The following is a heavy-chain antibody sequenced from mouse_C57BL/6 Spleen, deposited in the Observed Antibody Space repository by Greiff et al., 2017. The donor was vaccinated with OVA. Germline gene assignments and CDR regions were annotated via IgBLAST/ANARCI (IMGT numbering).Heavy chain of an antibody. CDR2: IWWDDDK. V-gene: IGHV8-8*01. CDR3: ARVGREYYGSSPYAMGY. J-gene: IGHJ4*01. D-gene: IGHD1-1*01. Sequence: QVTLKESGPGILQPSQTLSLTCSFSGFSLSTFGMGVGWIRQPSGKGLEWLAHIWWDDDKHYHPAPQSRLPISKETAKNQVFLKIANVDTADTATYYCARVGREYYGSSPYAMGYWGQGAAVTVS. CDR1: GFSLSTFGMG.